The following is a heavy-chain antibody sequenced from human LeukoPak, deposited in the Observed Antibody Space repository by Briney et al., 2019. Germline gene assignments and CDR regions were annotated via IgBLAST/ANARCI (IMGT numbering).Heavy chain of an antibody. CDR1: GFTLSSYW. Sequence: GGSLRLSCAASGFTLSSYWMHWVRQAPGKGLVWVSRINSDGSSTSYADSVKGRFTISRDNAKNTLYLQMNSLRAEDTAVYYCARATDYYSNWFDPWGQGTLVTVSS. J-gene: IGHJ5*02. CDR3: ARATDYYSNWFDP. V-gene: IGHV3-74*01. CDR2: INSDGSST. D-gene: IGHD3-22*01.